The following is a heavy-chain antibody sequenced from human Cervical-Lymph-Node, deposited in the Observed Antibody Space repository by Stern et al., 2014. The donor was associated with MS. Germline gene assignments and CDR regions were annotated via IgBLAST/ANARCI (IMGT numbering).Heavy chain of an antibody. Sequence: VQLVQSGAEVKQPGASVKVSCKVSGYTLSEISMHWVRQAPGKGLAWMGGFDPEHGETRYAQKFQGRVTMAEGRSTDTAYMELSSLRSEDTAVYYCATHRGRVTYYYGMDVWGQGTTVTVSS. J-gene: IGHJ6*02. CDR2: FDPEHGET. V-gene: IGHV1-24*01. CDR1: GYTLSEIS. D-gene: IGHD2-21*02. CDR3: ATHRGRVTYYYGMDV.